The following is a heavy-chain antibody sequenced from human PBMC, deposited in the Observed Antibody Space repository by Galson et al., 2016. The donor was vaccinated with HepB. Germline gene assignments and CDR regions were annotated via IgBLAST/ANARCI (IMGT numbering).Heavy chain of an antibody. D-gene: IGHD2-15*01. CDR1: GFMFTNYA. J-gene: IGHJ4*02. Sequence: SLRLSCAASGFMFTNYAIHWVRQAPGKGLEWVAVIWYDGSNKYYADSVKGRFTLSKDNSKNTLLLQMNSMRADDTAVYYRTRELKSSAIDYWGQGTLVTVSS. CDR3: TRELKSSAIDY. CDR2: IWYDGSNK. V-gene: IGHV3-33*01.